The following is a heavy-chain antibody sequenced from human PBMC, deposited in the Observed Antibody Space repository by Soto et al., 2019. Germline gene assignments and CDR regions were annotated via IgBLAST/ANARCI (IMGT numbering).Heavy chain of an antibody. CDR1: GYTFTSYG. CDR2: ISAYNGNT. D-gene: IGHD6-13*01. J-gene: IGHJ6*02. Sequence: ASVKVSCKASGYTFTSYGISWVRQAPGQGLEWMGWISAYNGNTNYAQKLQGRVTMTTDTSTSTAYMELRRLRSDDTAVYYCARDSLGYSSSWSYYYYYYGMDVWGQGTTVTVSS. CDR3: ARDSLGYSSSWSYYYYYYGMDV. V-gene: IGHV1-18*04.